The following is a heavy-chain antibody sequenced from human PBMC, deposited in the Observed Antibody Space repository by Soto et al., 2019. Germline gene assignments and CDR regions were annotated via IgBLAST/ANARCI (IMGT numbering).Heavy chain of an antibody. CDR3: ARAVGGSSSRGDY. CDR2: INAGNGNT. V-gene: IGHV1-3*05. Sequence: QVQLVQSGAEEKKPGASVKVSCKASGYTFTSYAMHWVRQAPGQRLEWMGWINAGNGNTKYSQKFQGRVTITRDTSASTAYMELSSLGAEDTAVDYCARAVGGSSSRGDYWGQGTLVTVSS. CDR1: GYTFTSYA. D-gene: IGHD6-13*01. J-gene: IGHJ4*02.